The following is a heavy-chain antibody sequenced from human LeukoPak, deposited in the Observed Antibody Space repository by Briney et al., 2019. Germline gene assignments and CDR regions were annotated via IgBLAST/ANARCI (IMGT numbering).Heavy chain of an antibody. D-gene: IGHD3-3*01. V-gene: IGHV1-69*05. CDR1: GGTFSSYA. CDR2: IIPIFGTA. Sequence: ASVKVSCKASGGTFSSYAISWVRQAPGQGLEWMGGIIPIFGTANYAQKFQGRVTITTDESTSTAYMELRRLRSDDTAVYYCASRDPAEGFLQWLPDSWGQGTLVTVSS. J-gene: IGHJ4*02. CDR3: ASRDPAEGFLQWLPDS.